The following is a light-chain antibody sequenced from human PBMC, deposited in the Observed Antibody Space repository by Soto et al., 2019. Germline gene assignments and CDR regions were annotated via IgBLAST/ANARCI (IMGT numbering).Light chain of an antibody. Sequence: EVVMTQSPATLSVSPGERATLSCRASQSVNANLAWYQQKPDQAPRLLIHGASNRATGIPARFSGSGFGTEFILTISSLQSEDFAVYYCQQYNTWLWTFGQGTKVEIK. CDR2: GAS. J-gene: IGKJ1*01. V-gene: IGKV3-15*01. CDR1: QSVNAN. CDR3: QQYNTWLWT.